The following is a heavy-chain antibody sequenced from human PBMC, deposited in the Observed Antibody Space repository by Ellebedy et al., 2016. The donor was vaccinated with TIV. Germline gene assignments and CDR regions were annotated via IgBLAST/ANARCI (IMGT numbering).Heavy chain of an antibody. J-gene: IGHJ1*01. CDR1: GFTFRSYG. Sequence: GESLKISCAASGFTFRSYGMSWVRQAPGKGLEWISSVTDGGDTYYTDSVKGRFTMSRDNSKNTLYLQMDSLRAEDTAVYYCAKTDGGTWYLQKWGRGTVVSVSS. V-gene: IGHV3-23*01. CDR2: VTDGGDT. D-gene: IGHD6-13*01. CDR3: AKTDGGTWYLQK.